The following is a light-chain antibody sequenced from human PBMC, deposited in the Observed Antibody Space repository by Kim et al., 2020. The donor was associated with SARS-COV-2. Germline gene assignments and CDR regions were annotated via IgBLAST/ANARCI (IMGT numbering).Light chain of an antibody. CDR3: CSFAGAYAWV. CDR1: SADVGAYTV. V-gene: IGLV2-11*03. J-gene: IGLJ3*02. CDR2: EVT. Sequence: QAVTTSASATSADVGAYTVVSWYQQPPSNAPKLLIAEVTRRPSGVPARFSGSKSGNAASLTISELQADDDADYYCCSFAGAYAWVFGGGTQLTVL.